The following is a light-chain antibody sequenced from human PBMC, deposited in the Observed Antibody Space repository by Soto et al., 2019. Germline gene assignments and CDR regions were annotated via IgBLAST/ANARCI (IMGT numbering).Light chain of an antibody. J-gene: IGKJ1*01. CDR3: QQYSISPQT. CDR2: AAS. V-gene: IGKV3-20*01. CDR1: QSVSSN. Sequence: ASQSVSSNLAWYQQKXGQAPSLLIYAASXRPNGISYRFSGSASGTDFTLTISRLDPEDFTVYYCQQYSISPQTFCQMINVDIK.